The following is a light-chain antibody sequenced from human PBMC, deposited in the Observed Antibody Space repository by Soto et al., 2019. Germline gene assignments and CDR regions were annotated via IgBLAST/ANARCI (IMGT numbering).Light chain of an antibody. CDR3: SSYTSSSTLDV. V-gene: IGLV2-14*03. Sequence: QSALTQPASVSGSPGQSITISCTGTSSDVGGYNYVSWYQQHPGKAPKLMIYDVSSRPSGVSNRFSGSKSGITASLTVSGLQAEDEGDYYCSSYTSSSTLDVFGGGTKVTVL. CDR2: DVS. J-gene: IGLJ2*01. CDR1: SSDVGGYNY.